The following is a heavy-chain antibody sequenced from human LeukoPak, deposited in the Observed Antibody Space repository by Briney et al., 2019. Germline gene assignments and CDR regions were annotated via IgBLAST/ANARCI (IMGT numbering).Heavy chain of an antibody. Sequence: GGSLRLSCAACGFTYSSYDMHWVRQATGKGLEWVSAIGTAGDTYYPGSVKGQFTISRENAKNSLYLQMNSLRAGDTAVYYCVYGGSYYVAWGQGILVTVSS. V-gene: IGHV3-13*03. CDR1: GFTYSSYD. J-gene: IGHJ5*02. CDR3: VYGGSYYVA. CDR2: IGTAGDT. D-gene: IGHD3-10*01.